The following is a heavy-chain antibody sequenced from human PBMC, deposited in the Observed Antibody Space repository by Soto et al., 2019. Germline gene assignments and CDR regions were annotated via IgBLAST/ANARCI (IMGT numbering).Heavy chain of an antibody. V-gene: IGHV1-69*06. CDR3: VRADKGTVSGLDY. CDR1: GGTFSSHG. D-gene: IGHD6-19*01. Sequence: QVQLVQSGAEVKRPGSSVKVSCKASGGTFSSHGISWVRQAPGQGLEWMGGIVPIVATANYAQKLQGRVTIPADRSTSIAYMELSRLRSEDTAVYYCVRADKGTVSGLDYWGQGTLVTVSS. CDR2: IVPIVATA. J-gene: IGHJ4*02.